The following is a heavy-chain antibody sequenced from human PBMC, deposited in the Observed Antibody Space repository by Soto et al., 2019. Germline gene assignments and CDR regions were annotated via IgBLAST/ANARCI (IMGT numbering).Heavy chain of an antibody. CDR3: ARTPTYYYGSGSYPNYYYYYYMDV. CDR2: IYYSGST. D-gene: IGHD3-10*01. Sequence: SETLSLTCTVSGGSISSYYWSWIRQPPGKGLKWIGYIYYSGSTNYNPSLKSRVTISVDTSKNQFSLKLSSVTAADTAVYYCARTPTYYYGSGSYPNYYYYYYMDVWGKGTTVTVS. CDR1: GGSISSYY. V-gene: IGHV4-59*01. J-gene: IGHJ6*03.